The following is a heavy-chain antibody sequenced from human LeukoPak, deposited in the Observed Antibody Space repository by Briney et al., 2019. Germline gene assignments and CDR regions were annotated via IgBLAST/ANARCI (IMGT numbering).Heavy chain of an antibody. CDR3: ARDKAYYSNHGSYYFDY. CDR2: INPNSGGT. CDR1: GYTFTGYY. J-gene: IGHJ4*02. V-gene: IGHV1-2*02. D-gene: IGHD4-11*01. Sequence: ASVKVSCKASGYTFTGYYMHWVRQAPGQGLEWMGWINPNSGGTNYAQKFQGRVTMTRDTSISTAYMELSRLRSDDTAVYYCARDKAYYSNHGSYYFDYWGQGTLVTVSS.